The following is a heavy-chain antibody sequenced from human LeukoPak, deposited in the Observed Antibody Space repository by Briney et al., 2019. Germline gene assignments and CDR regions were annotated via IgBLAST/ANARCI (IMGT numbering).Heavy chain of an antibody. J-gene: IGHJ4*02. CDR1: GGSVSSGSYY. D-gene: IGHD3-9*01. V-gene: IGHV4-61*01. CDR2: IYYSGST. Sequence: PSETLSLTCTVSGGSVSSGSYYWSWIRQPPGKGLEWIGYIYYSGSTNYNPSLKSRVTISVDTSKNQFSLKLSSVTAADTAVYYCARNDYYYHILTGYYGGTTFDYWGQGTLVTVSS. CDR3: ARNDYYYHILTGYYGGTTFDY.